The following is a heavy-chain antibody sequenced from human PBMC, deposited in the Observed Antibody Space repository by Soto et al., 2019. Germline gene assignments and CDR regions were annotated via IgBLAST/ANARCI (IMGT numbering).Heavy chain of an antibody. CDR2: IYFSGST. J-gene: IGHJ4*02. D-gene: IGHD4-17*01. V-gene: IGHV4-31*03. CDR3: ACGDAWRILLAY. Sequence: QVQLQEAGPGLVKPSQTLSLTCTVSGASINSGGYYWNWIRQLPGKVLEWIGYIYFSGSTYYNPSLESRLNISLDTSQNQFSLKLSSVTAADTAVYYCACGDAWRILLAYWGQGILVTVSS. CDR1: GASINSGGYY.